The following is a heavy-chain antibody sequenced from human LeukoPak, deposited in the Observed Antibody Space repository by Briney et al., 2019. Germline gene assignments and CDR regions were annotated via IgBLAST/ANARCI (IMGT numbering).Heavy chain of an antibody. CDR1: GLQFSNFW. CDR2: MNQDGSET. J-gene: IGHJ3*01. V-gene: IGHV3-7*01. D-gene: IGHD2-21*02. Sequence: PGGSLRPSCTVSGLQFSNFWMGWVRQAPGKGLEWVANMNQDGSETYYANSVKGRFTISRDNARSSVFSQLNSLRIEDTAVYSCVVSRLRAAYDLWGQGTVVLVSS. CDR3: VVSRLRAAYDL.